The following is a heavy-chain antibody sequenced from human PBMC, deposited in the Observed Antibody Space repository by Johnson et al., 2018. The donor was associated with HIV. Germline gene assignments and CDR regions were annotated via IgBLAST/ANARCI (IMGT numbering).Heavy chain of an antibody. V-gene: IGHV3-30*18. CDR1: GFTFSSYA. D-gene: IGHD3-3*01. CDR3: ANDFWRGLGI. J-gene: IGHJ3*02. Sequence: QVQLVESGGGVVQPGRSLRLSCAASGFTFSSYAMHWVRQAPGKGLEWVAVISYDGSNKYYADSVKGRFTISRDNSKSTLYLQMNSLRAEDTAVYYCANDFWRGLGIWGQGTMVTVAS. CDR2: ISYDGSNK.